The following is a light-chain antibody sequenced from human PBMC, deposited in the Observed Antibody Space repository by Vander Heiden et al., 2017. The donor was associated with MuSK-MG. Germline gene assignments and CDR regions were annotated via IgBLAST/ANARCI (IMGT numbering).Light chain of an antibody. CDR1: SRDVGGYNY. CDR2: DVS. V-gene: IGLV2-11*01. CDR3: CSYAGSYTVV. J-gene: IGLJ2*01. Sequence: QSPLTHHRPVTGSPAQSVTISCTGTSRDVGGYNYVSWYQQHPGKAPKLMSYDVSKRPSGVPDRFSGSKSGNTASLTSSGLQAEDEADYYCCSYAGSYTVVFGGGTKLTVL.